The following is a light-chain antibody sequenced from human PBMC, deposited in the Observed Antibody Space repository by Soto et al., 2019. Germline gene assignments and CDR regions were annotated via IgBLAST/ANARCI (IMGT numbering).Light chain of an antibody. V-gene: IGKV3-20*01. J-gene: IGKJ5*01. CDR3: QQYGSSIT. CDR2: GTS. Sequence: EIVLTQSPVTLSFSPGERATLPCRASQSVKSSYLAWYQHKPGQAPRLLIYGTSSRATGIPDRFSGSGSGTDFTLTISRLEPEDFAVYYCQQYGSSITFGPGTRLEIK. CDR1: QSVKSSY.